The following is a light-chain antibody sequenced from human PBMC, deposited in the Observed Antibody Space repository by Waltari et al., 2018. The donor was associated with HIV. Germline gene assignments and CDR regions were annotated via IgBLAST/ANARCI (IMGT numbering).Light chain of an antibody. CDR1: SSNIGKNI. CDR3: ATWDDSLNGPL. V-gene: IGLV1-44*01. Sequence: QSMLAQPPSVSGTPGQRVIISCSGGSSNIGKNIVNWYQQFPGTAPNLVIYGEKQRPSGVPDRFSGSKSGTSASLAISGLQSEDEADYYCATWDDSLNGPLFGGGTKLTVL. J-gene: IGLJ2*01. CDR2: GEK.